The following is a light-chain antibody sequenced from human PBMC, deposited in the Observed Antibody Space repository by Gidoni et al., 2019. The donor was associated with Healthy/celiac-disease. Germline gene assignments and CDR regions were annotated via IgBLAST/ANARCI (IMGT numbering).Light chain of an antibody. Sequence: EIVLTHSLATLSLSPGERATLSCRASQSVSSYLAWYQQKPGQAPRLLIYDASNRATGIPARFSGSGSGTDFTLTISSLEPEDFAVYYCQQRSNWPPLFTFGPGTKVEIK. CDR1: QSVSSY. CDR2: DAS. CDR3: QQRSNWPPLFT. V-gene: IGKV3-11*01. J-gene: IGKJ3*01.